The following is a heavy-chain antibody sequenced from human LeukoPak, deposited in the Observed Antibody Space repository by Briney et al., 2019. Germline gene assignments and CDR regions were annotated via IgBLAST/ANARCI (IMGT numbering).Heavy chain of an antibody. Sequence: GGSLRPSCAASGFTFSSYAMSWVRQAPGKGLEWVSAISGSGGSTYYADSVKGRFTISRDNSKNTLYLQMNSLRAEDTAVYYCAKDGMVREKPYYFDYWGQGTLVTVSS. V-gene: IGHV3-23*01. CDR1: GFTFSSYA. D-gene: IGHD3-10*01. CDR3: AKDGMVREKPYYFDY. J-gene: IGHJ4*02. CDR2: ISGSGGST.